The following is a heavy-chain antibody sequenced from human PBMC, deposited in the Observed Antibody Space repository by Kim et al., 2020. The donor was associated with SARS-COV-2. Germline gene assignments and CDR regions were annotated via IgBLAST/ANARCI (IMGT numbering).Heavy chain of an antibody. Sequence: NPSLKSRVTISVDTSKNQFSLKLSSVTAADTAVYYCARDSGCGGDCYWGYWGQGTLVTVSS. J-gene: IGHJ4*02. D-gene: IGHD2-21*02. V-gene: IGHV4-39*07. CDR3: ARDSGCGGDCYWGY.